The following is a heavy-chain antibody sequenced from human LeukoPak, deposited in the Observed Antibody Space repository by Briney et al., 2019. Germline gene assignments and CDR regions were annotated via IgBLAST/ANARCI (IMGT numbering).Heavy chain of an antibody. D-gene: IGHD2-2*01. Sequence: GGSLRLSCAASGFTFDDYGMSWVRQAPGKGLEWVSGINWNGGSTGYADSVNGRFTISRDNAKNSLYLQMNSLRAEDTALYYCARGEYQLPFDYWGQGTLVTVSA. J-gene: IGHJ4*02. V-gene: IGHV3-20*04. CDR2: INWNGGST. CDR1: GFTFDDYG. CDR3: ARGEYQLPFDY.